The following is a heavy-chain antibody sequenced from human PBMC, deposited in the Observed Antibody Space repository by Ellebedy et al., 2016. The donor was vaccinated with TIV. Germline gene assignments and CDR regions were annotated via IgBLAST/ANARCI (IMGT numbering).Heavy chain of an antibody. D-gene: IGHD5-12*01. CDR1: AFSFSDSY. CDR2: ISSTSSTI. J-gene: IGHJ3*02. CDR3: ATDLGRGYGALEI. V-gene: IGHV3-11*01. Sequence: GESLKISXAASAFSFSDSYMNWIRQAPGKGLEWVSYISSTSSTIHYADSVKGRFTISRDNAKKSLFLHMSSLRAEDTAVYYCATDLGRGYGALEIWGQGTMVTVSS.